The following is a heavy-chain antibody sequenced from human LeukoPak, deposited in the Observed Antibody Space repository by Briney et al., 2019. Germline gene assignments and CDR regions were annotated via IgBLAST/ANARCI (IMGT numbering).Heavy chain of an antibody. Sequence: RTSETLSLTCAVYGGSFSGYYWSWIRQPPGKGLEWIGYIYYSGSTNYNPSLKSRVTISVDTSKNQFSLKLSSVTAADTAVYYCARDLGSSWSSNWFDPWGQGTLVTVSS. CDR1: GGSFSGYY. V-gene: IGHV4-59*01. CDR2: IYYSGST. D-gene: IGHD6-13*01. J-gene: IGHJ5*02. CDR3: ARDLGSSWSSNWFDP.